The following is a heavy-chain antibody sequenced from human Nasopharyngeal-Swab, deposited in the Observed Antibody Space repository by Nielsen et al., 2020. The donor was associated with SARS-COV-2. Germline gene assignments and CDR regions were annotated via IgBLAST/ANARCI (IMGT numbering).Heavy chain of an antibody. CDR1: GGSISSSSYY. Sequence: SETLSLTCTVSGGSISSSSYYWGWIRQSPGKGLEWIGSIYYSGSTYYNPSLKSRVTISVDTSKNQFSLKLSSVTAADTAVYYCARELRRLRNWFDPWGQGTLVTVSS. CDR3: ARELRRLRNWFDP. CDR2: IYYSGST. D-gene: IGHD1-7*01. V-gene: IGHV4-39*01. J-gene: IGHJ5*02.